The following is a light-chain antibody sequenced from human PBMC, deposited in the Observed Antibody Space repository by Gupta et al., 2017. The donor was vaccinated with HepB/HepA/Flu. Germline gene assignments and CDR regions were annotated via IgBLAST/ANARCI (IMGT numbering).Light chain of an antibody. Sequence: ATLSVSPGERATLSCRASQSVSTNLGWYQQKPGQAPRLLIYGASTRATGIPARFSGSGSGTEFTLTISSLQSEDLAVYYCQQYNRCPCSFGQGTKLEIK. CDR1: QSVSTN. CDR3: QQYNRCPCS. CDR2: GAS. V-gene: IGKV3-15*01. J-gene: IGKJ2*04.